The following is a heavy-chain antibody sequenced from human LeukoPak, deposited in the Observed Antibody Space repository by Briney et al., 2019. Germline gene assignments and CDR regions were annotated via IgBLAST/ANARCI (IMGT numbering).Heavy chain of an antibody. J-gene: IGHJ4*02. V-gene: IGHV3-30*04. CDR2: ISYDGSNK. D-gene: IGHD3/OR15-3a*01. CDR1: GFTFSNFA. CDR3: ARDWTGTPDY. Sequence: GRSLRLSCAASGFTFSNFAMHWVSQAPGKGLEWVAVISYDGSNKFYSDSVKGRFTISRDNSQNTLYVQMDSLRDEDTAVYYCARDWTGTPDYWGQGTLITVSS.